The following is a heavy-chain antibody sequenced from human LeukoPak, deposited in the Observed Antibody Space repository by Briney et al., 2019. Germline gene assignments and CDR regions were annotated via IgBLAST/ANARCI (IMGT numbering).Heavy chain of an antibody. CDR3: VRELGTATPAN. CDR1: GFSFSTNW. V-gene: IGHV3-74*01. J-gene: IGHJ4*02. D-gene: IGHD1/OR15-1a*01. Sequence: PGGSLRLSCIASGFSFSTNWVHWVRQAPGKGLVWVSRLNPDGDTTGYADSVKGRFTISRDNAKNTVYLQLNSLTAEDTALYYCVRELGTATPANWGQGTLVTVSS. CDR2: LNPDGDTT.